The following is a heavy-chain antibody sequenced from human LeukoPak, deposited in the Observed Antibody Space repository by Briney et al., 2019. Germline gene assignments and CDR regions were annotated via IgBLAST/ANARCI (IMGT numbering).Heavy chain of an antibody. Sequence: PGGSLRLSCAASGFTFDDYTMHWVRQAPGKGLEWVSLISRDGGSTYYADSVKGRFTISRDNSKNSLYLQMNSLRTEDTALYYCAKDTGSGSYSMDVWGKGTTVTVSS. J-gene: IGHJ6*04. CDR2: ISRDGGST. CDR3: AKDTGSGSYSMDV. CDR1: GFTFDDYT. D-gene: IGHD3-10*01. V-gene: IGHV3-43*01.